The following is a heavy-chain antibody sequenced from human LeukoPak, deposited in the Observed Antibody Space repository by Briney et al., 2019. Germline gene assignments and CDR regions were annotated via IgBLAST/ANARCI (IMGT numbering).Heavy chain of an antibody. Sequence: SETLSLTCTVSGVSISSYYWSWIRQPPGKGLEWIGYIYYSGSTNYNPSLKSRVTISVDTSKNQFSLKLSSVTAADTAVYYCAGPNYGLFDYWGQGTLVTVSS. J-gene: IGHJ4*02. CDR1: GVSISSYY. D-gene: IGHD4-17*01. CDR2: IYYSGST. CDR3: AGPNYGLFDY. V-gene: IGHV4-59*01.